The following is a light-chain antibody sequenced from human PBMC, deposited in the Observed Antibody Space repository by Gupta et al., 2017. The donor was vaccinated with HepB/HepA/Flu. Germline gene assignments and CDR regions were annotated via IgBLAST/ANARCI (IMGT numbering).Light chain of an antibody. CDR3: AAWDDSLKDVL. Sequence: QSVLTQPPSASGTPGQRVTMSCSGSSSNIGRTNVNWYQQFPGTAPKLLIYYNDQRPSGVPDRFSGSKSGTSASLVMSGLRSGDEANYYCAAWDDSLKDVLFGGGTKLSVL. CDR1: SSNIGRTN. V-gene: IGLV1-44*01. J-gene: IGLJ2*01. CDR2: YND.